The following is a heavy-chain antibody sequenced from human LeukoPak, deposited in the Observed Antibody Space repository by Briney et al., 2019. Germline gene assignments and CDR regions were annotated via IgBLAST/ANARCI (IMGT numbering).Heavy chain of an antibody. CDR1: GYTFTSYG. D-gene: IGHD6-6*01. J-gene: IGHJ4*02. CDR3: ARVRVSQGGYYFDY. Sequence: ASVKVPCKTSGYTFTSYGISWVRQAPGQGLEWMGWISAYNGNTNYAQKLQGRVTMTTDTSTSTACMELRSLRSDDTAVYYCARVRVSQGGYYFDYWGQGTLVTVSS. V-gene: IGHV1-18*01. CDR2: ISAYNGNT.